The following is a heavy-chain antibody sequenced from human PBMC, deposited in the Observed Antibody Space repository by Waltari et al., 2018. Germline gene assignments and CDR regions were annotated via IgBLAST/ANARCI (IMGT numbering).Heavy chain of an antibody. D-gene: IGHD2-2*01. CDR2: INYDGSQK. V-gene: IGHV3-7*01. CDR3: AKSRGFEY. Sequence: EVQLVESGGGLVQPGGSLRLSCGASGFPFRRYWMSWVRQTPGKGLEWVANINYDGSQKYYADSVKGRFTISRDNAKNSLYLQMNSLRVEDTAVYYCAKSRGFEYWGQGTLITVSS. CDR1: GFPFRRYW. J-gene: IGHJ4*02.